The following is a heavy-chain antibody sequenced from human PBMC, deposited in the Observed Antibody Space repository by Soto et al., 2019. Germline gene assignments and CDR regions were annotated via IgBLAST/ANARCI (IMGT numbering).Heavy chain of an antibody. J-gene: IGHJ3*02. Sequence: QVQLVQSGAEVKKPGASVKVSCKASGYTFTSYGISWVRQALGQGLEWMGWISAYNGNTNYAQKLQGRVTMTTDTSTSTAYMELRSLRSDDTAVYYCARDLKRFLEWGAPLDAFDIWGQGTMVTVSS. V-gene: IGHV1-18*01. D-gene: IGHD3-3*01. CDR3: ARDLKRFLEWGAPLDAFDI. CDR1: GYTFTSYG. CDR2: ISAYNGNT.